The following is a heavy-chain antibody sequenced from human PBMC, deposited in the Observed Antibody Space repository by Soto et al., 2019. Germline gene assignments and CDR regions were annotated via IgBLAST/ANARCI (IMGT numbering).Heavy chain of an antibody. V-gene: IGHV5-51*01. D-gene: IGHD3-10*01. J-gene: IGHJ6*02. CDR1: GYSFTSYW. CDR2: IYPGGSDT. CDR3: ARRGVSTNYYYYGMDV. Sequence: GESLKISCKGSGYSFTSYWIGWVRQMPGKGLEWMGIIYPGGSDTRYSPSFQGQVTISADKSISTAYLQWSSLKASDTAMYYCARRGVSTNYYYYGMDVWGQGTTVTVSS.